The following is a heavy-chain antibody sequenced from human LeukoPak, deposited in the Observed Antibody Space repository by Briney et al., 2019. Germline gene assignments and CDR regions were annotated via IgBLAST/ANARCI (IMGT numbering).Heavy chain of an antibody. J-gene: IGHJ4*02. D-gene: IGHD6-6*01. V-gene: IGHV3-30*04. CDR3: AKDRLGQLGD. CDR1: GFIFGDYA. Sequence: GGSLRLSCAASGFIFGDYAMHWVRQAPGKGLEWVAAIAFDDTDRYYIDSVKGRFTISRDDSKNTLYLHMTSLRAEDTAVYYCAKDRLGQLGDWGQGTLVTVSS. CDR2: IAFDDTDR.